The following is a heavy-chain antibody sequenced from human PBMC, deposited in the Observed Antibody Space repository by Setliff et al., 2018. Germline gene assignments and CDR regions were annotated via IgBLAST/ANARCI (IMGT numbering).Heavy chain of an antibody. J-gene: IGHJ6*04. Sequence: ASVKVSCKTSGYSFTKYFLHWVRQAPGQGLEWMGRVFTATDDTQFRTEFQGRVSVTRDTSMSTTYMELSGLRSDDTAVYYCARGTDYHGSGNYWAKDVWGEGTTVTVSS. V-gene: IGHV1-2*06. CDR1: GYSFTKYF. CDR3: ARGTDYHGSGNYWAKDV. CDR2: VFTATDDT. D-gene: IGHD3-10*01.